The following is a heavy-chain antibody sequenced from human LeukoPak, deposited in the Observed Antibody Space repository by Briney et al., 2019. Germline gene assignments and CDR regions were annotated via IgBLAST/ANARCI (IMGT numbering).Heavy chain of an antibody. D-gene: IGHD3-3*01. CDR2: INHSGST. CDR1: GGSFSGYY. Sequence: SETLSLTCAVYGGSFSGYYWSWLRQPPGKGLEWIGEINHSGSTNYNPSLKSRVTISVDTSKNQFSLKLSSVTAADTAVYYCARLPKYYDFWSPGSWGQGTLVTVSS. J-gene: IGHJ4*02. V-gene: IGHV4-34*01. CDR3: ARLPKYYDFWSPGS.